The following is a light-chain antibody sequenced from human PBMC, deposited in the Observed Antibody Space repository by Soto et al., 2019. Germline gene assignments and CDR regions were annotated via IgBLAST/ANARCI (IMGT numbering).Light chain of an antibody. CDR1: SSDVGRYNY. CDR3: SSYTTTNTYV. Sequence: QSVLTQPASVSGSPGQSITISCTGTSSDVGRYNYVSWYQHHPGKAPKLMIYEVNNRPSGISNRFSGSKSGNTASLTISGLQAEDEADYYCSSYTTTNTYVFGSGTKGTVL. J-gene: IGLJ1*01. CDR2: EVN. V-gene: IGLV2-14*01.